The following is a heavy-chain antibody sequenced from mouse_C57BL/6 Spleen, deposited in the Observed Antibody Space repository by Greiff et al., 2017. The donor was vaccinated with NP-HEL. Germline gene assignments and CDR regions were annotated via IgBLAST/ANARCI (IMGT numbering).Heavy chain of an antibody. CDR1: GYTFTSYW. CDR2: IHPNSGST. D-gene: IGHD2-2*01. V-gene: IGHV1-64*01. CDR3: ARSLWLRLRGDAMDY. Sequence: QVQLQQPGAELVKPGASVKLSCKASGYTFTSYWMHWVKQRPGQGLEWIGMIHPNSGSTTYNEKFKRKATLTVDKSSSTAYMQLSSLTSEDSAVYYCARSLWLRLRGDAMDYWGQGTSVTVSS. J-gene: IGHJ4*01.